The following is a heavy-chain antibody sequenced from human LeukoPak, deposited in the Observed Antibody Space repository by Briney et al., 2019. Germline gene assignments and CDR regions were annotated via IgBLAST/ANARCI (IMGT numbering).Heavy chain of an antibody. V-gene: IGHV4-59*12. J-gene: IGHJ5*02. CDR2: IYYSGST. CDR3: ATRSYYYDSSGYH. Sequence: SETLSLTCTVSGGSIRSYYWSWIRQPPGKGLEWIGYIYYSGSTNYNPSLKSRVTISVDTSKNQFSLKLSSVTAADTAVYYCATRSYYYDSSGYHWGQGTLVTVSS. CDR1: GGSIRSYY. D-gene: IGHD3-22*01.